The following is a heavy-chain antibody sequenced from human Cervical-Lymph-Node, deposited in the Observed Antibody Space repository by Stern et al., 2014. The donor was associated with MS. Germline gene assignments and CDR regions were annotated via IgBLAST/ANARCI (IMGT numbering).Heavy chain of an antibody. CDR2: ISYDGSNK. CDR1: GFTFSSYA. J-gene: IGHJ4*02. Sequence: QVQLVESGGGVVQPGRSLRLSCAASGFTFSSYAMHWVRQAPGKGLEWVAVISYDGSNKYYADSVKGRFTISRDNSKNTLYLQMNSLRAEDTAVYYCAREGQGLAYWGQGTLVTVSS. D-gene: IGHD2-21*01. CDR3: AREGQGLAY. V-gene: IGHV3-30*01.